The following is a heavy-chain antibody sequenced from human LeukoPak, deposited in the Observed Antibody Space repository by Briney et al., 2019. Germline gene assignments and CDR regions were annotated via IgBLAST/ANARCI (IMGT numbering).Heavy chain of an antibody. CDR3: ARVSSGGFFDY. D-gene: IGHD6-19*01. CDR2: INPSGGSI. J-gene: IGHJ4*02. Sequence: ASVKVSCKASGYTFTSYYIHWVRQAPGQGPEWMGIINPSGGSIIHAQRFQGRVAMTRDTSTSTVYMELSSLRSEDTAVYYCARVSSGGFFDYWGQGTLVTVSS. CDR1: GYTFTSYY. V-gene: IGHV1-46*01.